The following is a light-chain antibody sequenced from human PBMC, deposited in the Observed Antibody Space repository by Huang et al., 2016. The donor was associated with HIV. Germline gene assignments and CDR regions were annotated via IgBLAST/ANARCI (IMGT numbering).Light chain of an antibody. V-gene: IGKV1-27*01. Sequence: DIQMTQSPSSLSTSVGDRVTITCRASQGAGNSLAWYQQKPGKVPKLLIYAASTLRSGDPSRFSGSGSGTEFTLTISGLQPEDVATYYCQKYNSAPYTFGQGTRLDIK. CDR2: AAS. CDR3: QKYNSAPYT. J-gene: IGKJ2*01. CDR1: QGAGNS.